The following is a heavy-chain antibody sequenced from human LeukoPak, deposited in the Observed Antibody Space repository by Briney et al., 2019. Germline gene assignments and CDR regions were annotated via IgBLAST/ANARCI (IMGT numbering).Heavy chain of an antibody. Sequence: GGSLRLSCVVSGFIASSNYMSWVRQAPGKGLEWISLIYSGGTTYYAGSVMGRFTISRDNSKTTLFLQMNSLKAEGTAVYYCATGGRSGVALEQWGQGTLVTVSS. V-gene: IGHV3-53*01. J-gene: IGHJ4*02. D-gene: IGHD2-15*01. CDR3: ATGGRSGVALEQ. CDR1: GFIASSNY. CDR2: IYSGGTT.